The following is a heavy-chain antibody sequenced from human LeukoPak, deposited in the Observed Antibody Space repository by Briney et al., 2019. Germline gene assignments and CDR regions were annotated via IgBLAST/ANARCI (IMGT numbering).Heavy chain of an antibody. Sequence: PSETLSLTCTVSGGSISSGGYCWSWIRQHPGKGLEWIGYIYYSGSTYYNPSLKSRVTISVDTSKNQFSLKLSSVTAADTAVYYCARDPGSGYYPDYWGQGTLVTVSS. CDR3: ARDPGSGYYPDY. D-gene: IGHD3-22*01. J-gene: IGHJ4*02. V-gene: IGHV4-31*03. CDR1: GGSISSGGYC. CDR2: IYYSGST.